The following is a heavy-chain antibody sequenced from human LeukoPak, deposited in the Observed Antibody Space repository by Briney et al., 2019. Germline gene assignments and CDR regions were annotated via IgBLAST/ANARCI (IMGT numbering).Heavy chain of an antibody. CDR2: ISYDGSNK. J-gene: IGHJ4*02. D-gene: IGHD6-13*01. CDR3: AKDWGYSSSWVPYFDY. V-gene: IGHV3-30*04. CDR1: GFTFSSYA. Sequence: GGSLRLSCAASGFTFSSYAMHWVRQAPGKGLEWVAVISYDGSNKYYADCVKGRFTISRDNSKNTLYLQMNSLRAEDTAVYYCAKDWGYSSSWVPYFDYWGQGTLVTVSS.